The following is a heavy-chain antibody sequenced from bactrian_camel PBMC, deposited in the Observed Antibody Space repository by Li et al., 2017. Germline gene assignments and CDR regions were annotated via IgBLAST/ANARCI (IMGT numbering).Heavy chain of an antibody. CDR3: AAEPPWGGTCGSTFGY. V-gene: IGHV3S53*01. Sequence: QLVESGGGSVQAGGSLRLSCAASGYPYSDLCMGWFRQVPGKEREGVAHIDSDGSTSYADSVKGRFTISKDNAKNTLYLQMNSLKPEDTAMYYCAAEPPWGGTCGSTFGYWGQGTQVTVS. CDR1: GYPYSDLC. D-gene: IGHD4*01. CDR2: IDSDGST. J-gene: IGHJ6*01.